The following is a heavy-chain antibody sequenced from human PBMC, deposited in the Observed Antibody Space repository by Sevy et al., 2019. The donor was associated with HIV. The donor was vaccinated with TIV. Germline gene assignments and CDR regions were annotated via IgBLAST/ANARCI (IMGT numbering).Heavy chain of an antibody. V-gene: IGHV3-7*01. CDR2: IKQDGSEK. Sequence: GGSLRLSCAASGFTFSSYWMSWVRQAPGKGLEWVANIKQDGSEKYYVDSVKGRFTMSRDNAKNSLYLQMNSLRAEDTAVYYWARDLGWIQLWADAFDIWGQGTMVTVSS. D-gene: IGHD5-18*01. CDR1: GFTFSSYW. J-gene: IGHJ3*02. CDR3: ARDLGWIQLWADAFDI.